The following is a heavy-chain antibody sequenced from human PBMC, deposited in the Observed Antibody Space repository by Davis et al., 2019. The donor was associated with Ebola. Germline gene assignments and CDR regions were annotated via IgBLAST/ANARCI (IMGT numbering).Heavy chain of an antibody. J-gene: IGHJ4*02. V-gene: IGHV4-59*11. D-gene: IGHD2-2*01. Sequence: SETLSLTCTISNGSISGHYWSWIRQPPGKGLEWIGYIHYSGVTNYSPSLKSRLTISVDTSKTQPSLRLSSVTAADTAVYFCARWRAGYCNTPNCYFFDFWGPGTLVTVSS. CDR1: NGSISGHY. CDR2: IHYSGVT. CDR3: ARWRAGYCNTPNCYFFDF.